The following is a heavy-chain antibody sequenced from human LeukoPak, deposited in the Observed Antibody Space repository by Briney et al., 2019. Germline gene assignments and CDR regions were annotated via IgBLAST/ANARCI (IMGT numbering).Heavy chain of an antibody. V-gene: IGHV3-21*01. Sequence: GGSLRLSCAASGFTFSSYSMNWVRQAPGKGLEWVSSISSSSSYIYYADSVKGRFTISRDNAKNSLYLQVNSLRAEDTAVYYCARRGDGYNFGAFDIWGQGTMVTVSS. D-gene: IGHD5-24*01. CDR1: GFTFSSYS. J-gene: IGHJ3*02. CDR2: ISSSSSYI. CDR3: ARRGDGYNFGAFDI.